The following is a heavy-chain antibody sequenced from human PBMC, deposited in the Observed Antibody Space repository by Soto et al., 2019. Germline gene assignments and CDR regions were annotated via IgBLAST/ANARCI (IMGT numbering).Heavy chain of an antibody. J-gene: IGHJ4*02. V-gene: IGHV4-34*01. CDR3: AVRWAVAGFDY. CDR2: INHSGST. Sequence: PSETLSLTCAVYGGSFSGYYWSWIRQPPGKGLEWIGEINHSGSTNYNPSLKSRVTISVDTSKNQFSLKLSSVTAADTAVYYCAVRWAVAGFDYWGQGTLVTVSS. D-gene: IGHD6-19*01. CDR1: GGSFSGYY.